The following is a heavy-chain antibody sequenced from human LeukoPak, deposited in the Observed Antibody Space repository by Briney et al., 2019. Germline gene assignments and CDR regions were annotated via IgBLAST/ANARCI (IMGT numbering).Heavy chain of an antibody. J-gene: IGHJ5*02. Sequence: SETLSLTCAVYGGSFSGYYWSWLRQPPGKGLEWIGEINHSGSTNYNPSLKSRVTISVDTSKNQFSLKLSSVTAADTAVYYCAREGFGELSMRNWFDPWGQGTLVTVSS. D-gene: IGHD3-10*01. CDR1: GGSFSGYY. CDR3: AREGFGELSMRNWFDP. V-gene: IGHV4-34*01. CDR2: INHSGST.